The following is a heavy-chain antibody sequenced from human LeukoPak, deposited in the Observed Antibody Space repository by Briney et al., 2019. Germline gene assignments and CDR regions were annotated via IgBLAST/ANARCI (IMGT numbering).Heavy chain of an antibody. CDR3: ARCIAGITVAGRYFDY. D-gene: IGHD6-19*01. Sequence: GESLKISCKGSGYTFTNYWIGWVRQMTGKGLEWMGIIYPGDSDTRYSPSFQGQVTISADKSISTAYLQWSSLKASDTAMYYCARCIAGITVAGRYFDYWGQGTLVTVSS. CDR2: IYPGDSDT. J-gene: IGHJ4*02. CDR1: GYTFTNYW. V-gene: IGHV5-51*01.